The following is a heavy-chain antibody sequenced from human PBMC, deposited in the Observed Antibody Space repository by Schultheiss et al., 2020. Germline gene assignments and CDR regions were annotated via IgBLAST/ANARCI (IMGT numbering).Heavy chain of an antibody. CDR1: GDSISNYY. CDR2: IYSSGTT. D-gene: IGHD3-22*01. V-gene: IGHV4-4*07. Sequence: SQPLSLTCTVSGDSISNYYWAWIRQAAGKGLEWIGRIYSSGTTNYNPSLESRVTMSLDTSKNQLSLRLRSVTAADTAVYYCARVGQEYYYDSSGFRNFDYWGQGTLVTVSS. CDR3: ARVGQEYYYDSSGFRNFDY. J-gene: IGHJ4*02.